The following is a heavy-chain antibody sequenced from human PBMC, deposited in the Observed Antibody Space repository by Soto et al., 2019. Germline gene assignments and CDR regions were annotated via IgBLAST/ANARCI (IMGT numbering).Heavy chain of an antibody. J-gene: IGHJ4*02. D-gene: IGHD2-15*01. CDR3: VRVVAIPAYPDH. V-gene: IGHV1-69*13. CDR2: IVPIVGTT. CDR1: GYTFTSFG. Sequence: SVKVSCKTSGYTFTSFGIGWVRQAPGQGLEWMGGIVPIVGTTTYAQKFQGRVTITADEATSTAYMQLSRLRSDDTAVYYCVRVVAIPAYPDHWGQGTLVTVSS.